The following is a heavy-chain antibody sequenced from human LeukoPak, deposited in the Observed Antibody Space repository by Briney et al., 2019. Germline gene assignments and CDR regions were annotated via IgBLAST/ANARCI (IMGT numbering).Heavy chain of an antibody. CDR2: INPSNHRT. Sequence: ASVKVSCKASGYIFTNYYIHWVRQAPGQGLEWMGLINPSNHRTNYAQRFQGRVTITRDMSTSTVYMELSSLRSEDTAVYYCARAGVDYYYGSGSYNEYYFDYWGQGTLVTVSS. V-gene: IGHV1-46*01. J-gene: IGHJ4*02. CDR1: GYIFTNYY. D-gene: IGHD3-10*01. CDR3: ARAGVDYYYGSGSYNEYYFDY.